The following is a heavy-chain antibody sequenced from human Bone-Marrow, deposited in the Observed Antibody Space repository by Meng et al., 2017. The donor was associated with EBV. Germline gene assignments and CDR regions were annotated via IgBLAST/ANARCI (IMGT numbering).Heavy chain of an antibody. D-gene: IGHD6-13*01. CDR3: ARVLGVIAAVPGY. CDR1: GYTFTGYY. V-gene: IGHV1-2*06. J-gene: IGHJ4*02. Sequence: QVQLVQSGAEVKKPGALVKVSCKASGYTFTGYYMHWVRQAPGQGLEWMGRINPNSGGTNYAQKFQGRVTMTRDTSISTAYMELSRLRSDDTAVYYCARVLGVIAAVPGYWGQGTLVTVSS. CDR2: INPNSGGT.